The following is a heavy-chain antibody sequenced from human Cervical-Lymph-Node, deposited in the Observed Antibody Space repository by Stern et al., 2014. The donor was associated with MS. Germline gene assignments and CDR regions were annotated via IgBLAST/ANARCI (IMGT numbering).Heavy chain of an antibody. D-gene: IGHD5-24*01. Sequence: MQLVESGPGLVKPSQTLSLTCAVTGGSISSAAYYWSWIRQSPGKGLEWIGYIHNSETTYYTPSLKSRVTISVDTSKNHFSLKLRSVTAADTAVYYGSRDADGYSLVFGYWGRGTLVTVSS. CDR2: IHNSETT. V-gene: IGHV4-30-4*01. CDR1: GGSISSAAYY. J-gene: IGHJ4*02. CDR3: SRDADGYSLVFGY.